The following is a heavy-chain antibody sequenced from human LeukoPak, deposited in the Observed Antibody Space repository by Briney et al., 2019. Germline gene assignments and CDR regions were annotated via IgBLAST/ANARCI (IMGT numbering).Heavy chain of an antibody. J-gene: IGHJ4*02. Sequence: GGSLRLSCAASGFTFSNYWLTWVRQAPRQGLEWVANIKQERSEKHYVDSVKGRFTISRDSAKHSLYLQINSVRAEDSGVYYCASDRQIDYWGQGTLVTVSS. V-gene: IGHV3-7*01. CDR3: ASDRQIDY. CDR1: GFTFSNYW. CDR2: IKQERSEK.